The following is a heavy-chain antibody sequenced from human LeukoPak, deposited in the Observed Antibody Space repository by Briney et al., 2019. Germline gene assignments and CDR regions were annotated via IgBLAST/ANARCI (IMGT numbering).Heavy chain of an antibody. Sequence: GGSLRLSCAASGFTFSSYSMNWVRQAPGKGLEWVSFISSSSGTIYYADSVKGRFTISRDNAKDSLSLQMNSLRDEDTAVHYCARDLYTYGPIGIYGLDVWGQGTTVTVSS. D-gene: IGHD5-18*01. CDR2: ISSSSGTI. J-gene: IGHJ6*02. V-gene: IGHV3-48*02. CDR3: ARDLYTYGPIGIYGLDV. CDR1: GFTFSSYS.